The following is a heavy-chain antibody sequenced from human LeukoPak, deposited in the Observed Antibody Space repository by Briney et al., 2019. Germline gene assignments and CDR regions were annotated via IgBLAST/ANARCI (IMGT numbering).Heavy chain of an antibody. CDR2: IDYRGST. CDR3: ARIHRYCSGGACYVLDN. CDR1: GGSISNYY. J-gene: IGHJ4*02. Sequence: PSETLSLTCTVSGGSISNYYWSWIRQPPGKGLEWIAYIDYRGSTTYNPSLKSRVTISVDTSRNQFSLKLSSVTAADTAVYYCARIHRYCSGGACYVLDNWGQGTLVAVSS. D-gene: IGHD2-15*01. V-gene: IGHV4-59*01.